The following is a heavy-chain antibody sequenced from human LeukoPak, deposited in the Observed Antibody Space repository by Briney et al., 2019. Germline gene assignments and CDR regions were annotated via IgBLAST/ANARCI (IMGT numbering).Heavy chain of an antibody. CDR1: GFTFSSYA. CDR2: ISGSGGST. J-gene: IGHJ4*02. V-gene: IGHV3-23*01. D-gene: IGHD3-22*01. CDR3: AKGHYYDSSGYYYTLFDY. Sequence: PGGSLRLSCAASGFTFSSYAMSWVRQAPGKGLEWVSAISGSGGSTYYADSVKGRFTISRDNSKNTLYLQMNSLRAEDTAVYYCAKGHYYDSSGYYYTLFDYWGQGTLVTVSS.